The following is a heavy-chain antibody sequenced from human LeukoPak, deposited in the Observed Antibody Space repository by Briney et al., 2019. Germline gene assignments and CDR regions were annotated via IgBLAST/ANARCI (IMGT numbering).Heavy chain of an antibody. CDR3: AKARRGSSWYYFDY. Sequence: GGSLRLSCAASGFTFSNYDMSWVRQAPGKGLEWVSGISGSGGSTYHADSVKGRFTISRDNSKNTLYLQMNSLRAEDTAVYYCAKARRGSSWYYFDYWGQGTLVTVSS. D-gene: IGHD6-13*01. J-gene: IGHJ4*02. V-gene: IGHV3-23*01. CDR2: ISGSGGST. CDR1: GFTFSNYD.